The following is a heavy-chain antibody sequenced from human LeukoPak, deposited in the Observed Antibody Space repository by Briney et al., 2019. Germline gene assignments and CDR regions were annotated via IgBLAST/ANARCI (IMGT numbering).Heavy chain of an antibody. CDR3: ARDRPGIAAAGTRFDY. V-gene: IGHV3-21*01. CDR1: GFTFSSYS. Sequence: GGSLRLSCAASGFTFSSYSMNWVRQAPGKGLEWVSSISSSSSYIYYADSVKGRFTISRDNAKNSLYLQMNSLRAEDTAVYYCARDRPGIAAAGTRFDYWGQGTLVTVSS. D-gene: IGHD6-13*01. J-gene: IGHJ4*02. CDR2: ISSSSSYI.